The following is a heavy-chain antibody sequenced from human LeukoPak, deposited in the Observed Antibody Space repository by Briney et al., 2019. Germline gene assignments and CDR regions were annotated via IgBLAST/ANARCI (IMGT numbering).Heavy chain of an antibody. V-gene: IGHV1-18*01. J-gene: IGHJ3*02. CDR2: INTYNDNT. CDR3: ARARAGGAFDI. Sequence: ASVKVSCKASGYTFTSYGITWVRQAPGQGLEWMGWINTYNDNTNYAQILQGRVTMTTHTSTSTAYLELRSPSSDDTAVYYCARARAGGAFDIWGQGTMVTVSS. CDR1: GYTFTSYG.